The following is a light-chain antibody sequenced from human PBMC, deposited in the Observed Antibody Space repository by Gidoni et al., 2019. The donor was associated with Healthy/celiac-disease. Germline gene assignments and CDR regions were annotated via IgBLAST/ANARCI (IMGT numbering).Light chain of an antibody. J-gene: IGKJ2*01. CDR2: KAS. CDR1: QSISSW. V-gene: IGKV1-5*03. Sequence: DIQMTQYPSTLSASVGDRVTITCRASQSISSWLAWYQQKPGKAPKLLIYKASSLESGVPSRFSGSGSGTDFTLTISSLQPDDFATYYCQQYNSYSYTFGQGTKLEIK. CDR3: QQYNSYSYT.